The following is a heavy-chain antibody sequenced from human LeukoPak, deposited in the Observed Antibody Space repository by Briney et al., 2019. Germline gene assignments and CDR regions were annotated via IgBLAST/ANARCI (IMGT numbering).Heavy chain of an antibody. CDR2: INPSGGNT. V-gene: IGHV1-46*01. CDR1: GYTFTSYY. J-gene: IGHJ4*02. Sequence: GASVKVSCKASGYTFTSYYMHWVRQAPGQGLEWMGIINPSGGNTSYAQKFQGRVTMTRDTSTSTVYMELSSLRSEDTAVYYCARDLTGYCSGGSCYSPLSYWGQGTLVTVSS. CDR3: ARDLTGYCSGGSCYSPLSY. D-gene: IGHD2-15*01.